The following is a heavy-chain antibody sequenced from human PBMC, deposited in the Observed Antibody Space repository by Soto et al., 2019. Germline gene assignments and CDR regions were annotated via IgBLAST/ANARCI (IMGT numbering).Heavy chain of an antibody. V-gene: IGHV4-38-2*01. Sequence: PSETLPFTCAVSVYSVSSGYYWGCIRQPPGKGLEWIGSIYHSCSTYYNPSLKSRVTISVDTSKNQFSLKLSSVTAADTAVYYCARGGSIAAAGSNYFDYWGQGTLVTVSS. J-gene: IGHJ4*02. CDR3: ARGGSIAAAGSNYFDY. CDR2: IYHSCST. D-gene: IGHD6-13*01. CDR1: VYSVSSGYY.